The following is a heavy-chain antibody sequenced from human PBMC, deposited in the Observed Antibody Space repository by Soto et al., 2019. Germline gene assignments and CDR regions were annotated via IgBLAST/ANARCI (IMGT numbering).Heavy chain of an antibody. CDR1: GGTFSSYA. J-gene: IGHJ6*02. CDR3: ARLHSHGTYGMDV. Sequence: SVKVSCKASGGTFSSYAISWVRQAPGQGLEWMGGIIPIFGTANYAQKFQGRVTITADESTSTAYMELSTLRSEDTAVYYCARLHSHGTYGMDVWGQGTTVTVSS. V-gene: IGHV1-69*13. D-gene: IGHD5-18*01. CDR2: IIPIFGTA.